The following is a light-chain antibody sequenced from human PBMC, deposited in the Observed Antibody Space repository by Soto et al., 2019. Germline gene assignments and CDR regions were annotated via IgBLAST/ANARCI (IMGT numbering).Light chain of an antibody. CDR2: EVS. Sequence: QSALTQPASVSGSPGQSITISCIGTNNDVGGFQYVSLYQHRPGNAPKLMIYEVSNRPSGVSDRFSGSKSGNTASLTISGLQAEDEADYYCTSYTTSTTRVFGGGTKLTVL. CDR3: TSYTTSTTRV. V-gene: IGLV2-14*01. J-gene: IGLJ3*02. CDR1: NNDVGGFQY.